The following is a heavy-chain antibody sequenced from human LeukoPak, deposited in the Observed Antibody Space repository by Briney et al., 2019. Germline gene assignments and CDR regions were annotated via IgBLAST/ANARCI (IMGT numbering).Heavy chain of an antibody. CDR3: ARDPYNGAYSEGYYYYYMDV. V-gene: IGHV3-23*01. CDR2: ISGSGGST. J-gene: IGHJ6*03. Sequence: PGGSVRLSCAASGFTFSSYAMSWVRQAPGKGLEWVSAISGSGGSTYYADSVKGRFTISRDNAQNSLYLQMNSLRVEDTAIYYCARDPYNGAYSEGYYYYYMDVWGKGTTVTVSS. CDR1: GFTFSSYA. D-gene: IGHD1-1*01.